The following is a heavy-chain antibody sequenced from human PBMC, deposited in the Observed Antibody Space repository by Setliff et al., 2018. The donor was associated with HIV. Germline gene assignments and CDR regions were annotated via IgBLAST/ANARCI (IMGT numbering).Heavy chain of an antibody. CDR3: ARAPPGIQNDAFDV. V-gene: IGHV4-61*09. CDR1: GVSISSGPYY. CDR2: IYTNGYT. J-gene: IGHJ3*01. Sequence: SETLSLTCAVSGVSISSGPYYWGWIRQPPGKGLEWIGHIYTNGYTNYNPALKSRVTISVDTSKNQFSLRLTSVTAADTAVYYCARAPPGIQNDAFDVWGQGTMVTVSS.